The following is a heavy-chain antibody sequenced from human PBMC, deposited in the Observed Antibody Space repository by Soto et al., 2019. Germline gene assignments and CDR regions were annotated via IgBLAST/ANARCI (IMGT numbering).Heavy chain of an antibody. J-gene: IGHJ4*02. Sequence: GGSLRLSCAASGFTFSSYAMSWVRQAPGKGLEWVSAIGGSGGSTYYADSVKGRFTISRDNSKNTLYLQMNSLRAEDTAVYYCAKAQGGYDWGFDYWGQGTLVTVSS. CDR1: GFTFSSYA. CDR3: AKAQGGYDWGFDY. D-gene: IGHD5-12*01. V-gene: IGHV3-23*01. CDR2: IGGSGGST.